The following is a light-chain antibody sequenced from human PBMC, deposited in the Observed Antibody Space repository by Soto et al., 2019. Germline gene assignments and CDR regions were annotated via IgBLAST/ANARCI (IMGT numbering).Light chain of an antibody. J-gene: IGKJ5*01. CDR1: QSVINL. CDR3: QQRRNWPIT. CDR2: DTS. V-gene: IGKV3-11*01. Sequence: EVVLTQSPATLSLSPGERATLSCRASQSVINLLAWYQQKPGQAPRLLIYDTSNRATGIPARFSGSGSETDFTLTISRPEPEDSAVYYFQQRRNWPITFVQGTRLEIK.